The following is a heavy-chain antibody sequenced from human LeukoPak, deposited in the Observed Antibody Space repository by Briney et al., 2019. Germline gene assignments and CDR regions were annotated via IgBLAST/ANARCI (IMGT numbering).Heavy chain of an antibody. V-gene: IGHV4-59*08. CDR2: IYYSGST. D-gene: IGHD6-13*01. CDR1: GGSISSYY. CDR3: ARGVYIAAAQYSY. J-gene: IGHJ4*02. Sequence: SETLSLTCTVSGGSISSYYWSWIRQPPGKGLEWIGYIYYSGSTNYNPSLKSRVTISVDTSKNQFSLKLSSVTAADTAVYYCARGVYIAAAQYSYWGQGTLVTVSS.